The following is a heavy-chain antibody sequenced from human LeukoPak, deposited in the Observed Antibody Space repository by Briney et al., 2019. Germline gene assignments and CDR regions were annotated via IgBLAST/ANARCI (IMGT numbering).Heavy chain of an antibody. Sequence: SETLSLTCTVSGDSISSYYWSWIRQPPGKGLEWIGYIYESGSTNYNPSLKSRVTISVDTSKNQFSLKPSSVTAADTAVYYCARSLVGATTGYDYWGQGTLVTVSS. D-gene: IGHD1-26*01. CDR1: GDSISSYY. CDR2: IYESGST. CDR3: ARSLVGATTGYDY. V-gene: IGHV4-59*01. J-gene: IGHJ4*02.